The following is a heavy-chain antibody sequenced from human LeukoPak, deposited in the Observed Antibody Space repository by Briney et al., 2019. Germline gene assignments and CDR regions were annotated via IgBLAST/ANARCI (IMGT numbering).Heavy chain of an antibody. D-gene: IGHD3-10*01. Sequence: GASVKVSCKVSRYTLTIFGISWVRQAPGQGLEWMGWISAYNANTHYAQKFQGRVTITTDTSTSTAYMELSSLRSGDTAVYYCARGYMYYYGSGREINWFDPWGQGTLVTVSS. J-gene: IGHJ5*02. V-gene: IGHV1-18*01. CDR1: RYTLTIFG. CDR2: ISAYNANT. CDR3: ARGYMYYYGSGREINWFDP.